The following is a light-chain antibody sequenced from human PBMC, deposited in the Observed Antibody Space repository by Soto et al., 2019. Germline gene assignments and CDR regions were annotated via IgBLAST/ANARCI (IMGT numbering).Light chain of an antibody. V-gene: IGKV4-1*01. CDR3: QQYYSTFGRT. J-gene: IGKJ1*01. CDR2: WAS. Sequence: DIVMTQSPDSLAVSLGERATINCKSSQSVLYSSNNKNYLAWYQQKPGRPPKLLIYWASTRESGVPDRFSGSGSGTDFTLTISSLQAEDVAVYYCQQYYSTFGRTLGQGTKVDIK. CDR1: QSVLYSSNNKNY.